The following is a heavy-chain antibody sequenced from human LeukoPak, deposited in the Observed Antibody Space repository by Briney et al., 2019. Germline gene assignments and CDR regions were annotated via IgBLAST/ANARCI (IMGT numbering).Heavy chain of an antibody. CDR3: AKMRDGRDGYNFYFYYYMDV. D-gene: IGHD5-24*01. Sequence: GGSLRLSCAASGFSFGDYWMNWVRQAPGKGLEWVANIKQDGSDKAYADSVRGRFTVSRDNARNSLYLQMNGLRAEDTAVYYCAKMRDGRDGYNFYFYYYMDVWGQGTTVTASS. J-gene: IGHJ6*03. V-gene: IGHV3-7*01. CDR2: IKQDGSDK. CDR1: GFSFGDYW.